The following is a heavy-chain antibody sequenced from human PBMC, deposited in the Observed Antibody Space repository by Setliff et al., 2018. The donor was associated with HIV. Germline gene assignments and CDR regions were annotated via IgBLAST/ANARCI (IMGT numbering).Heavy chain of an antibody. J-gene: IGHJ6*03. CDR2: IYTSGST. CDR3: AGGTIVAPGGYFYYMDV. V-gene: IGHV4-4*07. D-gene: IGHD6-6*01. Sequence: SETLSLTCTVSGDPISSHYWSWIRQPAGKGLEWIGHIYTSGSTNYNPSLKSRVIISVDTSNNQFSLKLSSVTAADTAVYYCAGGTIVAPGGYFYYMDVWGKGATVTVSS. CDR1: GDPISSHY.